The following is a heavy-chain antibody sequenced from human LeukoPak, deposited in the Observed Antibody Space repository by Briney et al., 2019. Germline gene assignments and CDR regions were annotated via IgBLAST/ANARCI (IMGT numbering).Heavy chain of an antibody. CDR3: AKDGGGSLEWLPPMDV. V-gene: IGHV3-23*01. D-gene: IGHD3-3*01. Sequence: GGSLRLSCAASGFTFSGHAMGWVRQAPGKGLEWVSSITGSGGGTYYGDSVKGRFTISRDNSMNTLFLQMNSLRAEDTAVYYCAKDGGGSLEWLPPMDVWGQGTTVTVSS. CDR2: ITGSGGGT. CDR1: GFTFSGHA. J-gene: IGHJ6*02.